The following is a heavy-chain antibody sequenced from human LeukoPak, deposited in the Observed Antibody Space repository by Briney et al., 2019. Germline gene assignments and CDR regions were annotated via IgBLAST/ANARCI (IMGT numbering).Heavy chain of an antibody. CDR3: ASEDVDTGDF. J-gene: IGHJ4*02. D-gene: IGHD5-18*01. Sequence: GGSLRLSCAPSGYTFTHAGIHWARRAAGKGLEWVSYISHYGTNKDYSDSVDGRFTVSRLNSQNTVHLQMTDLRPDDTATYYCASEDVDTGDFWGQGTLVTVSS. V-gene: IGHV3-30*01. CDR1: GYTFTHAG. CDR2: ISHYGTNK.